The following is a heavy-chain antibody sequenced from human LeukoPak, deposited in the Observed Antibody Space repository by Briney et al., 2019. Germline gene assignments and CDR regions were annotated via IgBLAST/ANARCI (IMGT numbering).Heavy chain of an antibody. Sequence: GGSLRLSCAASGFTFSSYWMSWVRQAPGKWLEWVANIKQDGSEKYYVDSVKGRFTISRDNAKNSLYLQMNSLRAEDTAVYYCARDTTETKYSSGWYGRLFDYWGQGTLVTVSS. J-gene: IGHJ4*02. V-gene: IGHV3-7*01. D-gene: IGHD6-19*01. CDR3: ARDTTETKYSSGWYGRLFDY. CDR1: GFTFSSYW. CDR2: IKQDGSEK.